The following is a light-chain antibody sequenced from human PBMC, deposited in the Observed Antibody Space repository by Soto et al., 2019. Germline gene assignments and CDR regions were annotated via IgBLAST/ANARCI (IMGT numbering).Light chain of an antibody. Sequence: QSALTQPASVSGSPGQSITISCTGTSSDVGHYNYVSWYQQYPGKAPKLMIYDVNTRPSGVSNRFSGSKSGNTASLTISGLQAEDEADYYCCSYTSSSTRIFGGGTQLTVL. J-gene: IGLJ2*01. CDR1: SSDVGHYNY. CDR2: DVN. V-gene: IGLV2-14*01. CDR3: CSYTSSSTRI.